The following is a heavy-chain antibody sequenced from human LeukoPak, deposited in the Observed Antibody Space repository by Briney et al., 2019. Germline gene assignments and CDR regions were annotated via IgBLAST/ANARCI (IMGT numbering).Heavy chain of an antibody. CDR2: INHSGST. Sequence: SETLSLTCAVYGGSFSGYYWSWIRQPPGKGLEWIGEINHSGSTNYNPSLKSRVTISVDTSKNQFSLKLSSVTAADTAVYYCARESDILTGYYSWFDPWGQGTLVTVSS. V-gene: IGHV4-34*01. J-gene: IGHJ5*02. CDR1: GGSFSGYY. D-gene: IGHD3-9*01. CDR3: ARESDILTGYYSWFDP.